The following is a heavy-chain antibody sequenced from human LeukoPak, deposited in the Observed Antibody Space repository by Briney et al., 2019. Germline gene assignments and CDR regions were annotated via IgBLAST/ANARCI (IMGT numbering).Heavy chain of an antibody. CDR1: GGSFSGYY. Sequence: SETLSLTCAVYGGSFSGYYWSWIRQPPGKGLEWIGEINHSGSTNYNPSLKSRVTISVDTSKNQFSLKLSSVTAADTAVYYCARHRYCSTSCYKNYYYYMDVWGKGTTVTVSS. D-gene: IGHD2-2*02. CDR2: INHSGST. J-gene: IGHJ6*03. V-gene: IGHV4-34*01. CDR3: ARHRYCSTSCYKNYYYYMDV.